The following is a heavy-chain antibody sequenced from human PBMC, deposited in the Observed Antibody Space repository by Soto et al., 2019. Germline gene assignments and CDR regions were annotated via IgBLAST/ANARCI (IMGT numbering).Heavy chain of an antibody. V-gene: IGHV1-69*01. CDR2: IIPILGTP. CDR3: ARGDRSSRLDY. Sequence: SVKVSCKASVGTISRYSLNWVRQAPGQGLEWMGGIIPILGTPSYAQKFQGRVTISAEESTSTASMELTLELSSLKSEDTAVYYCARGDRSSRLDYWGLGSLVTVSS. J-gene: IGHJ4*02. D-gene: IGHD6-13*01. CDR1: VGTISRYS.